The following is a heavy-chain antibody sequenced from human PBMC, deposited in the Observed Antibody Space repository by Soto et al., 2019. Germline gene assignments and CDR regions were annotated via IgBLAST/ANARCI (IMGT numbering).Heavy chain of an antibody. D-gene: IGHD1-26*01. CDR1: GGSISSYY. CDR2: IYYSGST. V-gene: IGHV4-59*01. J-gene: IGHJ2*01. CDR3: ARDHQKDSGSYLDWYFDL. Sequence: TSETLSLTCTVSGGSISSYYWSWIRQPPGKGLEWIGYIYYSGSTNYNPSLKSRVTISVDTSKNQFSLKLSSVTAADTAVYYCARDHQKDSGSYLDWYFDLWGRGTLVTVSS.